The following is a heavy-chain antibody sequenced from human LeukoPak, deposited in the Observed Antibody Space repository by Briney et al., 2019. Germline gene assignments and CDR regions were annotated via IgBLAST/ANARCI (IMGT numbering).Heavy chain of an antibody. Sequence: PSETLSLTCTVSGGSISSGDYYWGWIRQLPGKGLEWIGYIYYSGRTYYNPSLKSRLIISIDTSKNQFSLNLNSVTAADTAVYYCARGGGNHDYVWGSYRHNGIDYWGQGTLVTVSS. CDR3: ARGGGNHDYVWGSYRHNGIDY. D-gene: IGHD3-16*02. CDR2: IYYSGRT. CDR1: GGSISSGDYY. V-gene: IGHV4-31*03. J-gene: IGHJ4*02.